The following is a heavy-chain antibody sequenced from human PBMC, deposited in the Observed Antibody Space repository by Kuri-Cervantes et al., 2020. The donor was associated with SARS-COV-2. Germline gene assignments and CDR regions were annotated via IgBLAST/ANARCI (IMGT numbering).Heavy chain of an antibody. Sequence: ESLKIPCTVSGGSISSHYWSWIRQPPGKGLEWIGSIYYSGNTHYNPSLKSRVTISVDTSKNQFSLKLSSVTAADTAVYYCAKGWLLHNWFDPWGQGTLVTVSS. D-gene: IGHD3-22*01. CDR1: GGSISSHY. J-gene: IGHJ5*02. CDR3: AKGWLLHNWFDP. V-gene: IGHV4-59*05. CDR2: IYYSGNT.